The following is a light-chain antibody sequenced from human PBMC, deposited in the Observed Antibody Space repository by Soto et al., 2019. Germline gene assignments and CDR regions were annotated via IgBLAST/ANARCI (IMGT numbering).Light chain of an antibody. V-gene: IGLV6-57*02. CDR2: EDN. CDR1: SGSIASNY. CDR3: QSYDRSIVV. J-gene: IGLJ2*01. Sequence: NFMLTQPHSVSESPGKTVTISCTGSSGSIASNYVQWYQQRPGSAPTTVIYEDNQRPSGVPDRFSGSIDSSSNSASLTISGLKTEDEADNYCQSYDRSIVVFGGGTKLTVL.